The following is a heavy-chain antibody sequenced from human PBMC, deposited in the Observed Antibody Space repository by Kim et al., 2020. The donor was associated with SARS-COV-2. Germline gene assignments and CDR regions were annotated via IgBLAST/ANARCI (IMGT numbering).Heavy chain of an antibody. J-gene: IGHJ6*02. CDR3: ARGLISMILVSDPYYFGIDV. CDR1: DFTFGSHV. Sequence: GGSLRLSCAASDFTFGSHVMHWVRQAPGKGLEWVAVISNDGTYTYHTDSVKGRFTISRDNSKNTLYLQLSSLRHDDTAKYFCARGLISMILVSDPYYFGIDVWGQDTTVTVSS. D-gene: IGHD3-22*01. CDR2: ISNDGTYT. V-gene: IGHV3-30*04.